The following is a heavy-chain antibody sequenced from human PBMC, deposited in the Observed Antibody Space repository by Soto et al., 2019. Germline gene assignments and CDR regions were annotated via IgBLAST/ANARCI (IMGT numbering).Heavy chain of an antibody. V-gene: IGHV2-26*01. Sequence: ETLSLTCTVSGGSINNYYWSWIRQPPGKALEWLAHIFSDAERSCSTSMESRLTISKDASGSQVVLTMTNIDPLDTGTYYCVRVNADTYQNYYGMDVWGQGTTVTVSS. CDR1: GGSINNYYW. D-gene: IGHD1-1*01. J-gene: IGHJ6*02. CDR3: VRVNADTYQNYYGMDV. CDR2: IFSDAER.